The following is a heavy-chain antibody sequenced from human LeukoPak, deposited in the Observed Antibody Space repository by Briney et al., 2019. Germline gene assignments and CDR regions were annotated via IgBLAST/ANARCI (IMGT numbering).Heavy chain of an antibody. J-gene: IGHJ1*01. CDR1: GFTFGNYD. CDR2: IRASGGT. D-gene: IGHD6-19*01. V-gene: IGHV3-23*01. Sequence: GGSLRLSCAASGFTFGNYDMNWVRQAPGKGLEWVSGIRASGGTEYADSVKGRFTISRDNSKKMLFLQMNSLRVEDTAIYYCAKDEYDRGWYGAEYLQHWGQGSVVTVS. CDR3: AKDEYDRGWYGAEYLQH.